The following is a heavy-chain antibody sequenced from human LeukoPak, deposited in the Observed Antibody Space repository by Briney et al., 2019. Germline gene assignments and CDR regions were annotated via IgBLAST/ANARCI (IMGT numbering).Heavy chain of an antibody. CDR3: ARCCGIGVAGTGAFDI. D-gene: IGHD6-19*01. CDR2: IYTSGST. CDR1: GGSISSYY. V-gene: IGHV4-4*07. Sequence: SETLSLTCTVSGGSISSYYWSWIRQPAGKGLEWIGRIYTSGSTNYNPSLKSRVTMSVDTSKNQFSLKLRSVTTADTAVYYWARCCGIGVAGTGAFDIWGQGTMVTVSS. J-gene: IGHJ3*02.